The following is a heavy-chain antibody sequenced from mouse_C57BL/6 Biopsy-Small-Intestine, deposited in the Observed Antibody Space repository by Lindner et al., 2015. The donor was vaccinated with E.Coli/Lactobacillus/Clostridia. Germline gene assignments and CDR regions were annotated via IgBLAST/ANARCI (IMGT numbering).Heavy chain of an antibody. CDR3: ARGIRYGLDY. V-gene: IGHV5-17*01. CDR2: ISGGSSTI. Sequence: VQLQESGGGLVKPGGSLKLSCAASGFTFSDYGMHWVRLAPEKGLAWVAYISGGSSTIYYADTVKGRFTISRDNAKNTLFLQMTSLRSEDTAMYYCARGIRYGLDYWGQGTTLTVSS. D-gene: IGHD1-1*01. J-gene: IGHJ2*01. CDR1: GFTFSDYG.